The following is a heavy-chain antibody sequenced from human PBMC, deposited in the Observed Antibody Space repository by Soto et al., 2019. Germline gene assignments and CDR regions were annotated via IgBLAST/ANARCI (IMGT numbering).Heavy chain of an antibody. CDR3: AKDNTVTTDP. Sequence: PGGSLRLSCAASGFTFSSYGMHWVRQAPGKGLEWVAVISYDGSNKYYADFVKGRFTISRDNSKNTLYLQMNSLRAEDTAVYYCAKDNTVTTDPWGQGTLVTVSS. CDR2: ISYDGSNK. J-gene: IGHJ5*02. V-gene: IGHV3-30*18. D-gene: IGHD4-17*01. CDR1: GFTFSSYG.